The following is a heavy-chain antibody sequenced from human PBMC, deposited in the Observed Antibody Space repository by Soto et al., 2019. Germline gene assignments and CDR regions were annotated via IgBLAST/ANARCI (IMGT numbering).Heavy chain of an antibody. J-gene: IGHJ6*02. D-gene: IGHD3-10*01. CDR1: GFTFSSYG. CDR3: AKDQRYYGSASKPRNSYYYFGMDV. V-gene: IGHV3-30*18. Sequence: QVQLVESGGGVVQPGRSLRLSCAVSGFTFSSYGMHWVRQAPGKGLEWVAVISYDGSNKYYADSVKGRFTISRDNSKNPLYLQMNSRRAEDTAVYYCAKDQRYYGSASKPRNSYYYFGMDVWGQGTTVTVSS. CDR2: ISYDGSNK.